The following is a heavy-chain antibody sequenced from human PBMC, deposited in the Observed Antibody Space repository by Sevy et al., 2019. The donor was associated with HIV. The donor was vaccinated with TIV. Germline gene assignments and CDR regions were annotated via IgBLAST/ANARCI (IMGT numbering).Heavy chain of an antibody. D-gene: IGHD2-15*01. J-gene: IGHJ4*02. V-gene: IGHV1-18*04. Sequence: ASVKVSCKASGYTFPTYRITWVRQAPGQGLEWMGWIRPHNGDTNYAQKDRGRVTMTTDTSTSTAYMELRSLRSDDTAVYYCARAFCSGGRCYSLAYWGQGTLVTVSS. CDR1: GYTFPTYR. CDR3: ARAFCSGGRCYSLAY. CDR2: IRPHNGDT.